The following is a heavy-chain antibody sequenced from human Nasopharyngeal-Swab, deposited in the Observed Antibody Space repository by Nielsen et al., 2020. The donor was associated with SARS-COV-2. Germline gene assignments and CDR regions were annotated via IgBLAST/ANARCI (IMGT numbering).Heavy chain of an antibody. CDR3: ARLPSSSWFSHGMDV. J-gene: IGHJ6*02. D-gene: IGHD6-13*01. CDR2: IYYSGST. CDR1: GGSISSSCYY. Sequence: SETLSLTCTVSGGSISSSCYYWVRIRQPPGKGLEWIGSIYYSGSTYYNPSLKSRVTISVDTSKNQFSLKLSSVTAADTAVYYCARLPSSSWFSHGMDVWGQGTTVTVSS. V-gene: IGHV4-39*01.